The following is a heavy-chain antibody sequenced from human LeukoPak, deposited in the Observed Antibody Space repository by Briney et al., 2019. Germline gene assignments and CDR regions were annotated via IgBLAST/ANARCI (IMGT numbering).Heavy chain of an antibody. D-gene: IGHD6-13*01. CDR3: ARGGIAAAGSFDY. CDR2: ISSSSSYT. J-gene: IGHJ4*02. V-gene: IGHV3-11*06. CDR1: GFTFSDYY. Sequence: GRSLRLSCATSGFTFSDYYMSWIRQAPGKGLEWVSYISSSSSYTNYADYVKGRFTISRDNAKNSLYLQMNSLRAEDTDVYYCARGGIAAAGSFDYWGQGTLVTVSS.